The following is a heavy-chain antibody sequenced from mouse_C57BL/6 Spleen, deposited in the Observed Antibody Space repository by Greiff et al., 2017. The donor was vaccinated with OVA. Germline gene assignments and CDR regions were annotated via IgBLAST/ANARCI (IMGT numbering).Heavy chain of an antibody. CDR1: GYAFSSSW. CDR3: ARTYYDYDFYYFDY. D-gene: IGHD2-4*01. V-gene: IGHV1-82*01. CDR2: IYPGDGDT. Sequence: QVQLKQSGPELVKPGASVKISCKASGYAFSSSWMNWVKQRPGKGLEWIGRIYPGDGDTNYNGKFKGKATLTADKSSSTAYMQLSSLTSEDSAVYFCARTYYDYDFYYFDYWGQGTTLTVSS. J-gene: IGHJ2*01.